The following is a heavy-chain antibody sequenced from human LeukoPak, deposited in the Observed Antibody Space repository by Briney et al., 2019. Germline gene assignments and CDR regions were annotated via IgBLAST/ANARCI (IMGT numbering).Heavy chain of an antibody. D-gene: IGHD2-2*02. CDR3: ARDHCSSTSCYTGPNWFDP. CDR1: GFTFSSYS. V-gene: IGHV3-21*01. Sequence: GGSLRLSCAASGFTFSSYSMNWVRQAPGKGLEWVSSISSSSSYIYYADSVKGRFTISRDNAKNSLYLQMNSLSAEDTAVYYCARDHCSSTSCYTGPNWFDPWGQGTLVTVSS. J-gene: IGHJ5*02. CDR2: ISSSSSYI.